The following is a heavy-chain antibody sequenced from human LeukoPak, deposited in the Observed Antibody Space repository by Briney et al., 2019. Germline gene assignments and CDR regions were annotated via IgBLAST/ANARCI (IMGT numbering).Heavy chain of an antibody. D-gene: IGHD3-22*01. V-gene: IGHV3-48*02. J-gene: IGHJ5*02. Sequence: GGSLRLSCATSGFSFTDYRMNWVRQAPGKGLEWVSYISSSSSAIYYADSVKGRFTISRDNAKNSLYLQMNSLRDEDTAVYYCAALAYYDSSGLPPWGQGTLVTVSS. CDR2: ISSSSSAI. CDR1: GFSFTDYR. CDR3: AALAYYDSSGLPP.